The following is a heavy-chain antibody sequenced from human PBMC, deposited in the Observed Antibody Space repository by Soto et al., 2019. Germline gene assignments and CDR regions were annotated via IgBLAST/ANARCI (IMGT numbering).Heavy chain of an antibody. J-gene: IGHJ4*02. CDR1: GDTFHRHA. CDR3: ARMKLARLDH. V-gene: IGHV1-69*06. CDR2: IIPMFGTA. Sequence: QVQLVQSGAEVQKPGSSVKVSCKGSGDTFHRHALSWVRQAPGQGLEWMGGIIPMFGTANYAQKFQGRVTITADTSTSTAYMELSSLRFEDTAFYYCARMKLARLDHWGQGTLVTVSS.